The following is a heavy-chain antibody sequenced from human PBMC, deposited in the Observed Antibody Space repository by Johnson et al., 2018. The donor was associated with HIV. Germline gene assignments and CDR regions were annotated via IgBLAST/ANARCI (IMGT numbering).Heavy chain of an antibody. CDR2: IKSKTDGGTP. CDR1: GFTFSDAW. J-gene: IGHJ3*02. CDR3: AKSGPRGGNPDDAFDI. Sequence: EVQLVESGGGLVQPGGSLRLSCAASGFTFSDAWMSWVRQAPGKGLEWVGRIKSKTDGGTPDYAAPVKGRFTISRDDSQNTLYLQMNSLKTEDTAVYYCAKSGPRGGNPDDAFDIWGQGTMVTVSS. V-gene: IGHV3-15*01. D-gene: IGHD4-23*01.